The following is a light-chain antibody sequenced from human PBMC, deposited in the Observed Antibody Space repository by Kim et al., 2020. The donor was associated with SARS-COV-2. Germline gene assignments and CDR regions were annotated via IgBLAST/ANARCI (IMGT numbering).Light chain of an antibody. CDR2: DVT. Sequence: GQSITLSCTGTISDICHYDYVSWFQQHPGKAPKLIIYDVTKRPSGVSNRFSGSKSAYTASLTISGLQAEDEADYYCFSYTTIYTYVIGTGTKVTVL. CDR1: ISDICHYDY. J-gene: IGLJ1*01. V-gene: IGLV2-14*03. CDR3: FSYTTIYTYV.